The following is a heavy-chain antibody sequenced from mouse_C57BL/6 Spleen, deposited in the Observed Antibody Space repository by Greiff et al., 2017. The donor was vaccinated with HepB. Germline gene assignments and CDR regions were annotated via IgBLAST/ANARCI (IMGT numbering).Heavy chain of an antibody. CDR1: GYAFSSYW. CDR3: ARGLYDYDGAWFAY. J-gene: IGHJ3*01. V-gene: IGHV1-80*01. Sequence: VQLQQSGAELVKPGASVKISCKASGYAFSSYWMNWVKQRPGKGLEWIGQIYPGDGDTNYNGKFKGKATLTADKSSSTAYMQLSSLTSEDSAVYSCARGLYDYDGAWFAYWGQGTLVTVSA. CDR2: IYPGDGDT. D-gene: IGHD2-4*01.